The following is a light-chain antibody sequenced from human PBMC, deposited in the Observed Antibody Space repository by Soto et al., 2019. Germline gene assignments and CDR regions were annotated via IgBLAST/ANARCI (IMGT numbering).Light chain of an antibody. J-gene: IGKJ3*01. CDR2: DAS. Sequence: EIVLTQSPATLSLSPGERATLSCRASQSVSTYLAWYQQKPGQAPRLLIYDASNRATGIPARFSGSVSGTEFTLTISSLQSEDFAVYYCQQYNTWPRTFGPGTKVDI. CDR3: QQYNTWPRT. V-gene: IGKV3D-15*01. CDR1: QSVSTY.